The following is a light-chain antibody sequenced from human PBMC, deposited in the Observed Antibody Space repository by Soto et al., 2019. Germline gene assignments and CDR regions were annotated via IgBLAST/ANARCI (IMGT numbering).Light chain of an antibody. CDR2: LGS. CDR3: MQALQTPPT. CDR1: QSLLHSAGYSS. Sequence: DIVMTQSPLSLPVTPGEPASISCRSSQSLLHSAGYSSLDWYLQKPGQSPQLLIYLGSNRASGVPDRFSGSGSGTDFTLKISRVEAEDVGIYYCMQALQTPPTFGQGTRLEIK. V-gene: IGKV2-28*01. J-gene: IGKJ5*01.